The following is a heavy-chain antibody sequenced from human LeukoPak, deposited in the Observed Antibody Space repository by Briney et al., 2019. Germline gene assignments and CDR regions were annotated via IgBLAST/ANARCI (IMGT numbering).Heavy chain of an antibody. CDR3: ARGRLLRFLEWLLYF. D-gene: IGHD3-3*01. V-gene: IGHV1-2*02. CDR2: INPNSGGT. J-gene: IGHJ4*02. CDR1: GYTFTGYY. Sequence: ASVKVSCKASGYTFTGYYMHWVRQAPGQGLEWMGWINPNSGGTNYAQKFQGRVTMTRDTSISTAYMGLSRLRSDDTAVYYCARGRLLRFLEWLLYFWGQGTLVTVSS.